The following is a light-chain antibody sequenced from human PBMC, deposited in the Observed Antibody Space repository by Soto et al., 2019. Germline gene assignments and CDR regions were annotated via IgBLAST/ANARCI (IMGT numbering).Light chain of an antibody. Sequence: IQMTQSPSFLSASVGDTVTITCRASQNIDMYLNWYQQKPGNAPKLMIYKASSLESGVPSRFSGSGSGTEFTLTISSLQPDDFATYYCQQYNSYSFGQGTKVDI. J-gene: IGKJ1*01. CDR1: QNIDMY. V-gene: IGKV1-5*03. CDR3: QQYNSYS. CDR2: KAS.